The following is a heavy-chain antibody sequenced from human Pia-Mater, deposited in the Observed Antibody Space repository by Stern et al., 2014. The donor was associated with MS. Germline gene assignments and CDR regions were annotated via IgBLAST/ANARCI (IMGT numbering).Heavy chain of an antibody. Sequence: QMQLVQSGGGEVQPGRSLRLSCAASGFTFSIYGMHWVRQAPGKGLERVAIISYDGKNKYYADSVKGRFTISRNNSKKTLYLQMNSLRAEDTAVYHCAKETEYYGLDVWGQGTTVTVS. CDR3: AKETEYYGLDV. CDR2: ISYDGKNK. D-gene: IGHD1-14*01. V-gene: IGHV3-30*18. CDR1: GFTFSIYG. J-gene: IGHJ6*02.